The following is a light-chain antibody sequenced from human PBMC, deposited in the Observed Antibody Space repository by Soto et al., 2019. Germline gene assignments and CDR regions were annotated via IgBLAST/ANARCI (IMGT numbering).Light chain of an antibody. J-gene: IGKJ5*01. Sequence: EIVLTQSPATLSVSPGERATLSCRASRSVGSLLAWYQQKPGQAPRLLIYRASSRATGISGSFSVSGSGTEFTLTITSLQSEDFAVYYCQQYNEWPITFGQGTRLEIK. CDR2: RAS. CDR3: QQYNEWPIT. CDR1: RSVGSL. V-gene: IGKV3-15*01.